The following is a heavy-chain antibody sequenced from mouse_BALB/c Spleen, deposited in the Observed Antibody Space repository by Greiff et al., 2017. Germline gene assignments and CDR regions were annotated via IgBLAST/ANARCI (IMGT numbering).Heavy chain of an antibody. V-gene: IGHV14-4*02. Sequence: EVMLVESGAELVRSGASVKLSCTASGFNIKDYYMHWVKQRPEQGLEWIGWIDPENGDTEYAPKFQGKATMTADTSSNTAYLQLSSLTSEDTAVYYCNAGTGTYDYWGQGTTLTVSS. J-gene: IGHJ2*01. D-gene: IGHD4-1*01. CDR3: NAGTGTYDY. CDR2: IDPENGDT. CDR1: GFNIKDYY.